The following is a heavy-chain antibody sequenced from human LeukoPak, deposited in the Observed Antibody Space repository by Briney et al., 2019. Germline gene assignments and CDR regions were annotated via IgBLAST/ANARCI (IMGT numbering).Heavy chain of an antibody. CDR2: IYYSGST. V-gene: IGHV4-59*12. Sequence: PSETLSLTCTVSGGSISSYYWSWIRQPPGKGLEWIGYIYYSGSTNYNPSLKSRVTISVDTSKNPFSLKRNSVTVADTAVYYFAKVGVTMMDYDAFDIWGQGTMVTVSS. CDR1: GGSISSYY. D-gene: IGHD3-22*01. CDR3: AKVGVTMMDYDAFDI. J-gene: IGHJ3*02.